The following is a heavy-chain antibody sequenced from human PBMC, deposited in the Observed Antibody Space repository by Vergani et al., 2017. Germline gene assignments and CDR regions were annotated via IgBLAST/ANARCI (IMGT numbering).Heavy chain of an antibody. CDR3: AKTYKTGYYSPFDY. CDR2: IWYDGSNK. D-gene: IGHD3-9*01. V-gene: IGHV3-33*06. J-gene: IGHJ4*02. Sequence: QVQLVESGGGVVQPGRSLRLSCAASGFTFSSYGMHWVRQAPGKGLEWVAVIWYDGSNKYYADSVKGRFTIAKDNSKNTLYLQMNSLRAEDTAVYYCAKTYKTGYYSPFDYWGQGTLVTVSS. CDR1: GFTFSSYG.